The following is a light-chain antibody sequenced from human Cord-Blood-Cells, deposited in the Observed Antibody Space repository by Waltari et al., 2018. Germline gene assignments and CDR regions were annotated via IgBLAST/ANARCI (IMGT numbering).Light chain of an antibody. J-gene: IGKJ2*01. Sequence: EIVLTQSPATLSLSPGERVTLSCRASQSVSSYLAWYQQKPGKAPRLLIYDASNRATGIPARFSGSGSGTDFTLTISSLEPEDFAVYYCQQRSNWYTFGQGTKLEIK. CDR2: DAS. CDR1: QSVSSY. CDR3: QQRSNWYT. V-gene: IGKV3-11*01.